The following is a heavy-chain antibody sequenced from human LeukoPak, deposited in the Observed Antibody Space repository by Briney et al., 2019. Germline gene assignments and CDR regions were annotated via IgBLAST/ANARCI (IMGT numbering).Heavy chain of an antibody. CDR1: GYSISSGYY. Sequence: SETLSLTCTVSGYSISSGYYWSWIRQPPGKGLEWIGYIYYSGSTNYNPSLKSRVTISVDTSKNQFSLKLSSVTAADTAVYYCASSHDGGSGWPYFDYWGQGTLVTVSS. V-gene: IGHV4-38-2*02. CDR2: IYYSGST. J-gene: IGHJ4*02. CDR3: ASSHDGGSGWPYFDY. D-gene: IGHD6-19*01.